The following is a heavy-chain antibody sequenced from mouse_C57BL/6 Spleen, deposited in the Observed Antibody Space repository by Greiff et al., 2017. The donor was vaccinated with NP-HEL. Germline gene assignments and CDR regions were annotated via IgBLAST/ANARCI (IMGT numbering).Heavy chain of an antibody. CDR3: ANYYGSRGDYFDY. D-gene: IGHD1-1*01. CDR1: GYTFTSYW. Sequence: QVQLQQSGAELAKPGASVKLSCKASGYTFTSYWMHWVKQRPGQGLEWIGYINPSSGYTKCNQKFKDKATLTADKSSSTAYMQLSSLTYEDSAVYYCANYYGSRGDYFDYWGQGTTLTVSS. J-gene: IGHJ2*01. CDR2: INPSSGYT. V-gene: IGHV1-7*01.